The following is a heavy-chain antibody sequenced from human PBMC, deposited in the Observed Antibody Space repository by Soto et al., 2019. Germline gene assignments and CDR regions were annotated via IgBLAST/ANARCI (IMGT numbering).Heavy chain of an antibody. CDR2: MNPNSGNT. V-gene: IGHV1-8*01. J-gene: IGHJ4*02. CDR1: GYTFTSYD. CDR3: ARAHYYDSSGYYPNFDY. D-gene: IGHD3-22*01. Sequence: ASVKVSCKASGYTFTSYDINWVRQATGQGLEWMGWMNPNSGNTGYAQKFQGRVTMTRNTSISTAYMELSSLRSEDTAVYYCARAHYYDSSGYYPNFDYWGQGTLVTSPQ.